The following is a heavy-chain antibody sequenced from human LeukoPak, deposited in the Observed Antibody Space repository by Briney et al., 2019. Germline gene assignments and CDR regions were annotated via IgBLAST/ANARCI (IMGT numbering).Heavy chain of an antibody. V-gene: IGHV4-4*07. CDR1: GGSISSYY. CDR3: ARGRSTVESKTCLGYNWFDL. CDR2: VYSSGST. D-gene: IGHD4-23*01. J-gene: IGHJ5*02. Sequence: SETLSLTCTVSGGSISSYYWSWIRQPAGKGLEWIGRVYSSGSTNYSPSLRSRVTMSVDTSKSQFSLRLTSVSAADKAVYYCARGRSTVESKTCLGYNWFDLWRQGTLVTVST.